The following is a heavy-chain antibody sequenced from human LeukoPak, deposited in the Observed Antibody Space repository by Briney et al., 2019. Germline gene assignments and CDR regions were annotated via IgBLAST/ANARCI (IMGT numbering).Heavy chain of an antibody. J-gene: IGHJ4*02. CDR1: GFTFSSYG. Sequence: GGSLRLSCAASGFTFSSYGMHWVRQAPGKGLEWVAFIRYDGSNKYYADSVKGRFTISRDNSKNTLYLQMNSLRAEDTAVYYCAKALKGVVVVPAAIAIHQTFDYWGQGTLVTVSS. V-gene: IGHV3-30*02. CDR3: AKALKGVVVVPAAIAIHQTFDY. D-gene: IGHD2-2*01. CDR2: IRYDGSNK.